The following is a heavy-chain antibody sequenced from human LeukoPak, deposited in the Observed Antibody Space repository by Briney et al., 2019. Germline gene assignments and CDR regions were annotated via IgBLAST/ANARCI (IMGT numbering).Heavy chain of an antibody. CDR2: TSDSGST. CDR3: ARDWFGP. CDR1: GGSIRNYY. Sequence: PSETLSLTCTVSGGSIRNYYWNWIRQPPGKGPEWIGYTSDSGSTNYNPSLKSRVTISVDTSKNQFSLKLSSVTAADTAVYYCARDWFGPWGQGTLVTVSS. J-gene: IGHJ5*02. V-gene: IGHV4-59*01.